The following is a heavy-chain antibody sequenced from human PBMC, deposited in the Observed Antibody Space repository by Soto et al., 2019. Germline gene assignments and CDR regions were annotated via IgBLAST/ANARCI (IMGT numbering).Heavy chain of an antibody. V-gene: IGHV4-31*03. J-gene: IGHJ3*02. D-gene: IGHD3-22*01. CDR3: ARNSLYYSSARKSPYAFDI. CDR2: IYYSGST. Sequence: SETLSLTCTVSGGSISSGGYYWSRLRQHPGKGLEWFGYIYYSGSTYYNPSLKRRVTISVDTSKNQFSLKLSSVTAADTTVYYCARNSLYYSSARKSPYAFDIWGQGTMVTVSS. CDR1: GGSISSGGYY.